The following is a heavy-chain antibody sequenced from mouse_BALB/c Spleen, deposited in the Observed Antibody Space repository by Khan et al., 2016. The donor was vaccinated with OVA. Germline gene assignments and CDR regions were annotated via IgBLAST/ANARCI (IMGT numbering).Heavy chain of an antibody. CDR2: INPSTGYT. CDR3: ANHGSSSAWLTY. V-gene: IGHV1-7*01. CDR1: GYTFTSYW. Sequence: QVQLQQSGAELAKPGASVKMSCKASGYTFTSYWMHWVKQRPGQGLEWIGYINPSTGYTEYTQRFKDKATLTAATSSSTAYMQLSSLTSEESAVFDDANHGSSSAWLTYWGQGTLVTVSA. D-gene: IGHD1-1*01. J-gene: IGHJ3*01.